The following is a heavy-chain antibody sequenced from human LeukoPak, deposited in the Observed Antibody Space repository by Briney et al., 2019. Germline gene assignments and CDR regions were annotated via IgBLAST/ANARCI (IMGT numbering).Heavy chain of an antibody. V-gene: IGHV1-3*01. CDR1: GYTFTSYA. Sequence: ASVKVSCKASGYTFTSYAMHWVRQAPGQRLEWMGWINAGNGNTKYSQKFQGRVTITRDTSASTAYMELSSLRSEDTAVYYCAREYYYDSSGYYYDGYFDYWGQGTLVTVSS. CDR2: INAGNGNT. D-gene: IGHD3-22*01. J-gene: IGHJ4*02. CDR3: AREYYYDSSGYYYDGYFDY.